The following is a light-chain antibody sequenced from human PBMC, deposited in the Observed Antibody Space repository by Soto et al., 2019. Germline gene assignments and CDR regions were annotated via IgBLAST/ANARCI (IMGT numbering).Light chain of an antibody. J-gene: IGLJ2*01. V-gene: IGLV2-14*01. Sequence: QSVLTQPASVSGSPGQSITISCTGASSDVGGYNYVSWYQQHPGKAPKLIIYEVSNRPSGVSNRFSGSKSGNTASLTISGLQAEDEADYYCSSYTSRSTLVFGGGTQLTVL. CDR3: SSYTSRSTLV. CDR2: EVS. CDR1: SSDVGGYNY.